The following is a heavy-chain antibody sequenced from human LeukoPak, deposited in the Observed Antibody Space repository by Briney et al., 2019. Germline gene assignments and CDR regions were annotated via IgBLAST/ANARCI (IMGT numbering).Heavy chain of an antibody. CDR2: IGQDGGEK. D-gene: IGHD3-16*02. Sequence: GGSLRLSCAASGFTFSNYWMTWVRQAPGKGLEWVANIGQDGGEKYYVDSVKGRFTISRDNTKDSLYLQMNSLRAEDTAVYYCASPSTFYDYVWGSYRSDFVVDSWGQGTLVTVYS. J-gene: IGHJ4*02. CDR3: ASPSTFYDYVWGSYRSDFVVDS. V-gene: IGHV3-7*03. CDR1: GFTFSNYW.